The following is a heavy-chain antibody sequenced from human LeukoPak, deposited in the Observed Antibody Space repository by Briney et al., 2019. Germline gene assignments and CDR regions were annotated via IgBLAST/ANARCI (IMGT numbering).Heavy chain of an antibody. Sequence: ASVKVSCKASGYTFTSYYMHWVRQAPGQGLEWMGIINPSGGTTSYAQKFQGRVTMPRDTSTSTVYMELSSLRSEDTAIYYCARETYSNNYPNIDYWGQGTLVTVSS. CDR3: ARETYSNNYPNIDY. V-gene: IGHV1-46*01. D-gene: IGHD2/OR15-2a*01. CDR2: INPSGGTT. CDR1: GYTFTSYY. J-gene: IGHJ4*02.